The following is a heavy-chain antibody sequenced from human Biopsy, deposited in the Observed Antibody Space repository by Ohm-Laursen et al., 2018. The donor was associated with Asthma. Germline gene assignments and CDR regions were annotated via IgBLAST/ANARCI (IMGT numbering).Heavy chain of an antibody. D-gene: IGHD3-22*01. J-gene: IGHJ4*02. Sequence: SLRLSCAASGFTFGDYCMSWVRQVPGKGLEWVSYISSSSSTIYYADSVKGRFTISRDNAKNSVFLHMDSLRPEDTAFYYCAKVRSDWVITESFDYWGQGVLVTVSS. V-gene: IGHV3-11*01. CDR3: AKVRSDWVITESFDY. CDR1: GFTFGDYC. CDR2: ISSSSSTI.